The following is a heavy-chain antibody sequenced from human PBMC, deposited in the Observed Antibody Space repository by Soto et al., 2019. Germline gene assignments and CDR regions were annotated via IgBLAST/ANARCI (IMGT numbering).Heavy chain of an antibody. J-gene: IGHJ4*02. CDR3: ARFVDTGYYFDY. CDR2: IYYSGST. Sequence: SETLSLTCTVSGGSIISGGYYLIGIRQHPGKGLEWIGYIYYSGSTYYNPSLKSRVTISVDTSKNQFSLKLSSVTAADTAVYYCARFVDTGYYFDYWGQGTLVTVSS. D-gene: IGHD5-18*01. V-gene: IGHV4-31*03. CDR1: GGSIISGGYY.